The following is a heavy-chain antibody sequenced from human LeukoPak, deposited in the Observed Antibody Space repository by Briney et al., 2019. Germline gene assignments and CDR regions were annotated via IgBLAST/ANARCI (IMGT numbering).Heavy chain of an antibody. J-gene: IGHJ5*01. CDR1: GFSVSSHY. V-gene: IGHV3-53*01. Sequence: GGSLRLSCVPSGFSVSSHYISWFRQAPGKGLEWVSVVFTTGTKYYADSVRGRFTLSRDTLKNTVFLQMNSLTAEDTAVYYCAGDRRTSGWYASWGQGTLVTVSS. CDR2: VFTTGTK. CDR3: AGDRRTSGWYAS. D-gene: IGHD1-26*01.